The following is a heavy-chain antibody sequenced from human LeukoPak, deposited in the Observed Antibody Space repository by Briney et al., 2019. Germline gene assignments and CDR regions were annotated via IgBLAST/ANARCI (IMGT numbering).Heavy chain of an antibody. CDR2: ISSSSSYI. V-gene: IGHV3-21*01. D-gene: IGHD3-9*01. CDR1: GFTFSSYS. Sequence: PGGSLRLSCAASGFTFSSYSLNWVRQAPGKGLEWVSSISSSSSYIYYADSVKGRFTISRDNAKNSLYLQMNSLSAEDTAVYYCARTSYYDILTGPIRGWFDPWGQETLVTVSS. CDR3: ARTSYYDILTGPIRGWFDP. J-gene: IGHJ5*02.